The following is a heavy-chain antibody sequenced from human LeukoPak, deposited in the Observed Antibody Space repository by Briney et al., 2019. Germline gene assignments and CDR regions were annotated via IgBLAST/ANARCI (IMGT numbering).Heavy chain of an antibody. V-gene: IGHV4-61*02. CDR3: ARGYDRYDY. CDR1: GGSISSGSYY. Sequence: PSETLSLTCTVSGGSISSGSYYWSWIRQPAGKGLEWIGRIYTSGSTNYNPSLKSRVTMSVDTSKNQFSLKLRSVSAADTAVYYCARGYDRYDYWGQGTLVTVSS. J-gene: IGHJ4*02. D-gene: IGHD3-22*01. CDR2: IYTSGST.